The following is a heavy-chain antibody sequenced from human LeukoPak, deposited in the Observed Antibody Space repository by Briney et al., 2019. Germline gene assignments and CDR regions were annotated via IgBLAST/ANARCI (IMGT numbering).Heavy chain of an antibody. CDR3: AGCSSTKCIDAFDI. V-gene: IGHV3-7*01. D-gene: IGHD2-2*01. J-gene: IGHJ3*02. CDR1: GFTFSTSW. Sequence: GGSLRLSCAASGFTFSTSWMSWVRQAPGKGLEWVANIKQDGSEKYYVDSVKGRGTISRDNAKNSLYLQIDSLRDEDAAVYYCAGCSSTKCIDAFDIWGPGTKVTVSS. CDR2: IKQDGSEK.